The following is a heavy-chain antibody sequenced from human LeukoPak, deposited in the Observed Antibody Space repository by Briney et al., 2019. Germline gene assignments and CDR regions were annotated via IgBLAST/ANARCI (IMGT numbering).Heavy chain of an antibody. V-gene: IGHV4-39*07. Sequence: PSETLSLTCTVSGGSISSSSYYWGWIRQPPGKGLEWIGSIYYSGSTYYNPSLKSRVTISVDTSKNQFSLKLSSVTAADTAVYYCVSRTPLIAAAVNDAFDIWGQGTMVTVSS. CDR2: IYYSGST. J-gene: IGHJ3*02. CDR1: GGSISSSSYY. CDR3: VSRTPLIAAAVNDAFDI. D-gene: IGHD6-13*01.